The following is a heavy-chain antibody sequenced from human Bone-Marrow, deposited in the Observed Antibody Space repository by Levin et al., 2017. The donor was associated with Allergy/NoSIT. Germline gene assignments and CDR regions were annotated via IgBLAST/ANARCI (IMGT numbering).Heavy chain of an antibody. J-gene: IGHJ6*02. V-gene: IGHV3-33*01. D-gene: IGHD6-13*01. CDR2: IWYDGSNK. Sequence: GESLKISCAASGFTFSSYGMHWVRQAPGKGLEWVAVIWYDGSNKYYADSVKGRFTISRDNSKNTLYLQMNSLRAEDTAVYYCARVREPSTIAAAGQPRDYYYGMDVWGQGTTVTVSS. CDR1: GFTFSSYG. CDR3: ARVREPSTIAAAGQPRDYYYGMDV.